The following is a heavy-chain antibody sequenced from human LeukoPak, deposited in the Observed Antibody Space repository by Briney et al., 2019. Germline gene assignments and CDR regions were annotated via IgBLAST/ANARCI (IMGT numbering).Heavy chain of an antibody. J-gene: IGHJ4*02. CDR3: AGTGLFFDY. CDR1: GGSISSSNW. D-gene: IGHD7-27*01. CDR2: IYYSGST. Sequence: SETLSLTCSVSGGSISSSNWWSWVRQTPGKGMEWIGEIYYSGSTNYNPSLKSRVIISVDKSKNQFSLKLSSVTAADTAVYYCAGTGLFFDYWSQGTLVTVSS. V-gene: IGHV4-4*02.